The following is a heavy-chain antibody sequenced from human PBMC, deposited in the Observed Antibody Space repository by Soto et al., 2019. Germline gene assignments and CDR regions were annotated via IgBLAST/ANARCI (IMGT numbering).Heavy chain of an antibody. J-gene: IGHJ5*02. Sequence: SETLSLTCTVSGGSISSYYWSWIRQPPGKGLEWIGYIYYSGSTNYNPSLKSRVTISVDTSKNQFSLKLSSVTAADTAVYYCARVIVVVPAAMGGRWFDPWGQGTLVTVSS. CDR2: IYYSGST. CDR3: ARVIVVVPAAMGGRWFDP. D-gene: IGHD2-2*01. V-gene: IGHV4-59*08. CDR1: GGSISSYY.